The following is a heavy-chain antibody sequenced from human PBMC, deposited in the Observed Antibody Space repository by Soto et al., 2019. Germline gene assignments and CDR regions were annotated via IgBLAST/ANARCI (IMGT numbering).Heavy chain of an antibody. Sequence: EVQLVETGGGLIQPGGSLRLSCAASGFTVSSNYMSWVRQAPGKGLEWVSVIYSGGSTYYADSVKGRFTISRDNSKNTLYLQMNGLRAEDTAVYYCARGRGIVLVPAAMDYYGMGVWGQGTTVTGSS. CDR3: ARGRGIVLVPAAMDYYGMGV. CDR2: IYSGGST. J-gene: IGHJ6*02. CDR1: GFTVSSNY. V-gene: IGHV3-53*02. D-gene: IGHD2-2*01.